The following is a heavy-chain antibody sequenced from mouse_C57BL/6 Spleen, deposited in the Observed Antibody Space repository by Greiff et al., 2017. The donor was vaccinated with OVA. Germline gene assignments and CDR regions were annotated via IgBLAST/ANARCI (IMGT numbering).Heavy chain of an antibody. D-gene: IGHD2-4*01. Sequence: VQLMESGPELVKPGASVKLSCKASGYTFTSYDINWVKQRPGQGLEWIGWIYPRDGSTKYNEKFKGKATLTVDTSSSTAYMELHSLTSEDSAVYFCARSSYDYDGAFAYWGQGTLVTVSA. CDR3: ARSSYDYDGAFAY. J-gene: IGHJ3*01. CDR2: IYPRDGST. V-gene: IGHV1-85*01. CDR1: GYTFTSYD.